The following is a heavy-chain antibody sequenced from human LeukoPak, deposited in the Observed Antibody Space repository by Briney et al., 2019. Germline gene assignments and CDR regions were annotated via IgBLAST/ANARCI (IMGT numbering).Heavy chain of an antibody. J-gene: IGHJ4*02. CDR1: GGTFSSYA. Sequence: GASVKVSCKASGGTFSSYAISWVRQAPGQGLEWMGGIIPIFGTANYAQKFQGRVTITADESTSTAYMEPSSLRSEDTAVYYCARGSRWVGASIFDYWGQGTLVTVSS. CDR3: ARGSRWVGASIFDY. V-gene: IGHV1-69*13. D-gene: IGHD1-26*01. CDR2: IIPIFGTA.